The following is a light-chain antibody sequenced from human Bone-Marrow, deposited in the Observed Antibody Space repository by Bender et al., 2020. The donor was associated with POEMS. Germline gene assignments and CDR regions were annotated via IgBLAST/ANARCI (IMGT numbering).Light chain of an antibody. CDR2: GYN. Sequence: QSVLTQPPSVSGAPGQRVTISCTGSSSNTGSGYDINWYQHLPGTAPKLLIYGYNNRPSGVPDRFSGSKSGNTASLTISGLQAEDEADYYCCSYAVSTYYVFGTGTKVTVL. V-gene: IGLV1-40*01. CDR3: CSYAVSTYYV. J-gene: IGLJ1*01. CDR1: SSNTGSGYD.